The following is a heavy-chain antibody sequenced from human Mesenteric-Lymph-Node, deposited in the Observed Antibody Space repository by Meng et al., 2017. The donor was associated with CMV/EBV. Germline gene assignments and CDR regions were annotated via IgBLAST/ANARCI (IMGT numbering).Heavy chain of an antibody. CDR1: GFTVSSNY. V-gene: IGHV3-53*01. CDR2: IYSGGST. CDR3: ARGEDCSSTGCYTEAPGYYYYDGMDV. Sequence: GGSLRLSCAASGFTVSSNYMSWVRQAPGKGLEWVSVIYSGGSTYYADSVKGRFTISRDNSKNTLYLKMTSLRAEDTAVYYCARGEDCSSTGCYTEAPGYYYYDGMDVWGQGTTVTVSS. D-gene: IGHD2-2*02. J-gene: IGHJ6*02.